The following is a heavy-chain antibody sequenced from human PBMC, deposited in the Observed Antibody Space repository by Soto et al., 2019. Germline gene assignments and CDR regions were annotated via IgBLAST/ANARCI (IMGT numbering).Heavy chain of an antibody. V-gene: IGHV4-31*03. CDR2: IYSSGRN. J-gene: IGHJ5*02. D-gene: IGHD3-16*02. CDR1: GGSINSGEYY. Sequence: QVQLQESGPGLVKPSQTLSLTCSMSGGSINSGEYYWNWICQYPGKGLEWIGYIYSSGRNHYNPSLKSRINISLDTSNNLLSLKLSSVTAADTAVYYCARMGLHLGELSRNWFDPWGRGTLVTVSS. CDR3: ARMGLHLGELSRNWFDP.